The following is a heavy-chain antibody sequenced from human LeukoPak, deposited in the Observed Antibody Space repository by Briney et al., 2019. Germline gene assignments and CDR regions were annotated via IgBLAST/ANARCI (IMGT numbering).Heavy chain of an antibody. CDR3: AKDADLGYDFWSGYFSFDY. CDR1: GFTFSSYA. J-gene: IGHJ4*02. V-gene: IGHV3-23*01. D-gene: IGHD3-3*01. CDR2: ISGSGGST. Sequence: PGGSLRLSCAASGFTFSSYAMSWVRQAPGKGLEWVSAISGSGGSTYYADSVKGRFTISRANSKNTPYMQMNSLSSEDTAVYYCAKDADLGYDFWSGYFSFDYWGQGTLVTVSS.